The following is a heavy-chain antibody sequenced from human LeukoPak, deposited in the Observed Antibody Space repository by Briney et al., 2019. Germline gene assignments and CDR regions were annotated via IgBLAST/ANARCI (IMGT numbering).Heavy chain of an antibody. J-gene: IGHJ5*02. V-gene: IGHV4-39*07. CDR1: GGPISSSSYY. CDR3: ARAGLTFRYNWFDP. Sequence: SETLSLTCTVSGGPISSSSYYWGWIRQPPGKGLEWIGSIYYSGSTYYNPSLKSRVTISVDTSKNQFSLKLSSVTAADTAVYYCARAGLTFRYNWFDPWGQGTLVTVSS. CDR2: IYYSGST.